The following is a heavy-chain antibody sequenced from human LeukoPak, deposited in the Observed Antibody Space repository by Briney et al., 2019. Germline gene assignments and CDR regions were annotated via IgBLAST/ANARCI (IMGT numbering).Heavy chain of an antibody. CDR1: GSTVSSNY. J-gene: IGHJ3*02. Sequence: GGSLRLSCAASGSTVSSNYMSWIRQAPGKGLEWVSYISSSGSTIYYADSVKGRFTISRDNAKNSLYLQMNSLRAEDTAVYYCARVGVWGSYRYIGAFDIWGQGTMVTVSS. D-gene: IGHD3-16*02. CDR3: ARVGVWGSYRYIGAFDI. V-gene: IGHV3-11*01. CDR2: ISSSGSTI.